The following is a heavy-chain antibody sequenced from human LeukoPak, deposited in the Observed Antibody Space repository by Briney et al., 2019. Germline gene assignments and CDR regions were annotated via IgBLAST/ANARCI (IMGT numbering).Heavy chain of an antibody. CDR2: IYYSGST. J-gene: IGHJ6*03. CDR1: GDSISYFY. Sequence: EPSETLSLTCSVSGDSISYFYWSRIRQPPGKGLEWLGYIYYSGSTNYNPSLKSRVTISVDSSKNQFSLKLSSVTAADTAVYYCARTTEGGYTYDYFYYYYMDVWGKGTTVTISS. CDR3: ARTTEGGYTYDYFYYYYMDV. V-gene: IGHV4-59*01. D-gene: IGHD5-18*01.